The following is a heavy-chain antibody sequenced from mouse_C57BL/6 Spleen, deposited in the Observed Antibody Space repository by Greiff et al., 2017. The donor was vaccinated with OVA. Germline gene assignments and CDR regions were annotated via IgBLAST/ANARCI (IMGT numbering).Heavy chain of an antibody. D-gene: IGHD1-3*01. J-gene: IGHJ4*01. CDR1: GFTFSSYA. Sequence: EVQGVESGGGLVKPGGSLKLSCAASGFTFSSYAMSWVRQTPEKRLEWVATISDGGSYTYYPDNVKGRFTISRDNAKNNLYLQMSHLKSEDTAMYYCARAGVYDYDAMDYWGQGTSVTVSS. V-gene: IGHV5-4*01. CDR2: ISDGGSYT. CDR3: ARAGVYDYDAMDY.